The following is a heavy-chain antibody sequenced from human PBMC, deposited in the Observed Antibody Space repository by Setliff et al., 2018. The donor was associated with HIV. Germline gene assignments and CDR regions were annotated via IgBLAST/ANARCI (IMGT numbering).Heavy chain of an antibody. J-gene: IGHJ3*01. D-gene: IGHD6-19*01. CDR2: ITPYNGHT. Sequence: ASVKVSCKASGYTFTNYGISWVRQAPGQGLEWMAWITPYNGHTLFVQKFQGRVTMTTDTSTSTVYMALRSMRSDDTAVYYCARVPYRSAWFSGGHDAFDVWGQGTMVTVSS. V-gene: IGHV1-18*01. CDR1: GYTFTNYG. CDR3: ARVPYRSAWFSGGHDAFDV.